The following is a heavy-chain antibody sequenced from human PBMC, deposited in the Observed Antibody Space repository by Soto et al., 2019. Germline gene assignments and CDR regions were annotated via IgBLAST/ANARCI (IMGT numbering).Heavy chain of an antibody. D-gene: IGHD6-19*01. J-gene: IGHJ6*02. CDR2: INPNSGGT. V-gene: IGHV1-2*04. CDR3: ARDRPVMQQWLVQVYYYYYGMDV. CDR1: GYTFTGYY. Sequence: ASVKVSCKASGYTFTGYYMHWVRQAPGQGLEWMGWINPNSGGTNYAQKFQGWVTMTRDTSIGTAYMELSRLRSDDTAVYYCARDRPVMQQWLVQVYYYYYGMDVWGQGTTVTVSS.